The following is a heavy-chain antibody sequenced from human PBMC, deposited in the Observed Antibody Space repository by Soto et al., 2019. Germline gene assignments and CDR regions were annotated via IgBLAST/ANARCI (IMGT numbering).Heavy chain of an antibody. D-gene: IGHD2-2*02. CDR2: IYYSGST. V-gene: IGHV4-59*01. CDR3: AIMYCSSTSCYRFDS. CDR1: GGSISSYY. J-gene: IGHJ5*01. Sequence: SETLSLTCTVSGGSISSYYWSWIRQPPGKGLEWIGYIYYSGSTNYNPSLKSRVTISVDTSKNQFSLKLSSVTAADTAVYYCAIMYCSSTSCYRFDSWGQGSLVTVSS.